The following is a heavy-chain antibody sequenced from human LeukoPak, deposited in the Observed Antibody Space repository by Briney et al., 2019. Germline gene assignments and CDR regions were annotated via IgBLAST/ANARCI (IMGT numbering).Heavy chain of an antibody. Sequence: PGGSLRLSCAASGFTFRRYWMSWVRQAPGKGLEWVANIKQDGSEKYYVDSVKGRLTISRDNAKNSLYLQMNSLRAEDTAVYYCARGGDISGDFYYYMDVWGKGTTVTVSS. J-gene: IGHJ6*03. CDR2: IKQDGSEK. V-gene: IGHV3-7*01. D-gene: IGHD3-22*01. CDR1: GFTFRRYW. CDR3: ARGGDISGDFYYYMDV.